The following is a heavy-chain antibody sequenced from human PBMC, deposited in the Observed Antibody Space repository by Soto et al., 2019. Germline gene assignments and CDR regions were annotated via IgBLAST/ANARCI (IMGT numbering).Heavy chain of an antibody. CDR3: TTDRLRYFDWQMPSDY. CDR2: IKSKTDGGTT. V-gene: IGHV3-15*01. Sequence: GGSLRLSCAASGFTFSNAWMSWVRQAPGKGLEWVGRIKSKTDGGTTDYAAPVKGRFTISRDDSKNTLYLQMNSLKTEDTAVYYCTTDRLRYFDWQMPSDYWGQGTLVTVSS. D-gene: IGHD3-9*01. J-gene: IGHJ4*02. CDR1: GFTFSNAW.